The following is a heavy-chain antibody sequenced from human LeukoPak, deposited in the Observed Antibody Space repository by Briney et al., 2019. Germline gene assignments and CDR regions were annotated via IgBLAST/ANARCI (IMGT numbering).Heavy chain of an antibody. CDR2: IIPIFGTA. Sequence: SVKVSCKASGGTFSSYAISWVRQAPGQGLEWMGRIIPIFGTANYAQKFQGRVTITTDESTSTAYMALSSLRSEDTAVYYCARGTRRYCSGGSCYSGWGQGTLVTVSS. CDR1: GGTFSSYA. J-gene: IGHJ4*02. V-gene: IGHV1-69*05. CDR3: ARGTRRYCSGGSCYSG. D-gene: IGHD2-15*01.